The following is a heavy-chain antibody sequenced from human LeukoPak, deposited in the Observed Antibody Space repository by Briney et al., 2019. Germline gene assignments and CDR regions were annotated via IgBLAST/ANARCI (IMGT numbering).Heavy chain of an antibody. J-gene: IGHJ4*02. V-gene: IGHV4-61*01. CDR3: ARGLSTGREDYFDF. CDR2: LYYSGRT. Sequence: PSETLSLTCSVSGASFSDGSYYWSWIRQPPGTGLEWIGFLYYSGRTNYSPSLSGRVSTSIDTSKNQFSLNLTSVTAADTAVYYCARGLSTGREDYFDFWGQGTLVSVSS. CDR1: GASFSDGSYY. D-gene: IGHD1-1*01.